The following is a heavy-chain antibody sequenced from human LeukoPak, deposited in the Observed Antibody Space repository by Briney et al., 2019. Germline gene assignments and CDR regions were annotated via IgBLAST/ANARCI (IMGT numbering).Heavy chain of an antibody. CDR2: ISAYDGNT. D-gene: IGHD5-18*01. CDR3: ARVPSSGYSYGYDR. CDR1: GYTFTTYG. Sequence: ASVKVSCKASGYTFTTYGISWVRQAPGQGLEWMGWISAYDGNTNYAQKLQGRVTMTTDTSTSTAYMELRSLRSDDTAVYYCARVPSSGYSYGYDRWGQGTLVTVSS. V-gene: IGHV1-18*01. J-gene: IGHJ5*02.